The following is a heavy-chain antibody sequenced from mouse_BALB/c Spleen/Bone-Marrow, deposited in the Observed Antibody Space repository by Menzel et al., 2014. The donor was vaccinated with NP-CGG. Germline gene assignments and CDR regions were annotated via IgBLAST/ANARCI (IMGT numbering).Heavy chain of an antibody. CDR2: ISPSDGYT. J-gene: IGHJ2*01. V-gene: IGHV1-69*02. Sequence: QVQLQQSGAGLVRPGASVKLSCKASGYMFTSFWMNWVKQRPGQGLEWIGNISPSDGYTNYNQKFKDKATLTVDKSSSTAYMQLSSPTSEDSAVYYCVRAGTMITTWADYWGQGTTLTVSS. D-gene: IGHD2-4*01. CDR3: VRAGTMITTWADY. CDR1: GYMFTSFW.